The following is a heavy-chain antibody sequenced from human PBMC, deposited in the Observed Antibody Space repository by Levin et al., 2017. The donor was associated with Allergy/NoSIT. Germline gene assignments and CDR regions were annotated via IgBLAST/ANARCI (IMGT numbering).Heavy chain of an antibody. V-gene: IGHV4-4*02. Sequence: SETLSLTCAVSGGSISSSNWWSWVRQPPGKGLEWIGEIYHSGSTNYNPSLKSRVTISVDKSKNQFSLKLSSVTAADTAVYYCARVGYCSGGSCYDFDYWGQGTLVTVSS. CDR1: GGSISSSNW. CDR2: IYHSGST. J-gene: IGHJ4*02. D-gene: IGHD2-15*01. CDR3: ARVGYCSGGSCYDFDY.